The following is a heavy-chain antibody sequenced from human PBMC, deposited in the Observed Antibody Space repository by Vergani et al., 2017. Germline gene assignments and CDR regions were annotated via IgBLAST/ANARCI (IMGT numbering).Heavy chain of an antibody. J-gene: IGHJ4*02. CDR1: EYSFGNYW. CDR2: IYPADSDT. D-gene: IGHD1-1*01. CDR3: ARHTTYTDS. V-gene: IGHV5-51*01. Sequence: EVELVQSGPEMRKPGESLKISCKGSEYSFGNYWIGWVRQMPGKGLEWMGIIYPADSDTRYSPSFQGPVTISADKSISTAFLQWDSLKASDTALYDCARHTTYTDSWGQGTLVTVSS.